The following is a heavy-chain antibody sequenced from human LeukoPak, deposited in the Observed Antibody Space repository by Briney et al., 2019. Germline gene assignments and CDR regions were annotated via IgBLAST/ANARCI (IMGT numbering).Heavy chain of an antibody. Sequence: GGSLRLSCAASGFTFSSYAMTWVRQAQGKGLEWVGTISGSGDTTYCADSVKGRFTISRDNSKNTLYLQVNSLRAEDTAVYYCAKGKSYCGGDCYNYWGQGTLVTVSS. V-gene: IGHV3-23*01. CDR1: GFTFSSYA. CDR2: ISGSGDTT. J-gene: IGHJ4*02. CDR3: AKGKSYCGGDCYNY. D-gene: IGHD2-21*02.